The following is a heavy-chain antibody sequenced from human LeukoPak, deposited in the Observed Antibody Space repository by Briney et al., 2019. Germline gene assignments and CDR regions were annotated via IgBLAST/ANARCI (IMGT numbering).Heavy chain of an antibody. CDR3: ASLYGSGSFYSGMSLNWFDP. J-gene: IGHJ5*02. D-gene: IGHD3-10*01. Sequence: PGRSLRLSCAASGFTFSSYAMHWVRQAPGKGLEWVAFISYDGSNKYYADSVKGRFTISRDNSKTTLYLQMNSLRAEDTAVYYCASLYGSGSFYSGMSLNWFDPWGEGTLVTVSS. V-gene: IGHV3-30*04. CDR2: ISYDGSNK. CDR1: GFTFSSYA.